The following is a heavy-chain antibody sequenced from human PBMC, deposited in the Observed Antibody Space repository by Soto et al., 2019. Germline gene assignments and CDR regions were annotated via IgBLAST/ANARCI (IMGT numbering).Heavy chain of an antibody. Sequence: GGSLRLSCAASGFTFSSYGMHWVRQAPGKGLEWVAVIWYDGSNKYYADSVKGRFTISRDNSKNTLYLQMNSLRAEDTAVYYCARDNIVIKSFDYWGQGXLVTVYS. V-gene: IGHV3-33*01. J-gene: IGHJ4*02. CDR2: IWYDGSNK. CDR3: ARDNIVIKSFDY. D-gene: IGHD3-16*02. CDR1: GFTFSSYG.